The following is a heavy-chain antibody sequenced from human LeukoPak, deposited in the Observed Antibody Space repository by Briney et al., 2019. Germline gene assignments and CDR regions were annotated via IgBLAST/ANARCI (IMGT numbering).Heavy chain of an antibody. V-gene: IGHV3-23*01. J-gene: IGHJ4*02. CDR2: ISGSGGST. Sequence: PGGSLRLSCAASGFTFSSYAMSWVRQAPGKGLEWVSAISGSGGSTYYADSVKGRFTISRDNAKNSLYLQMNSLRAEDTAVYYCARVNHDFWSGYFDYWGQGTLVTVSS. CDR3: ARVNHDFWSGYFDY. CDR1: GFTFSSYA. D-gene: IGHD3-3*01.